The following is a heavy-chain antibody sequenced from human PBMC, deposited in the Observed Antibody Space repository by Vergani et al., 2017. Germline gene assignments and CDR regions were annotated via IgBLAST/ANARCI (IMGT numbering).Heavy chain of an antibody. V-gene: IGHV3-33*03. CDR3: AKDYNIMGALHY. Sequence: QVQLVESGGGVVQPGRSLRLSCAASGFTFSSYGMHWVRQAPGKGLEWVAFIRYDGTKRFYGDSVKGRFTISRDNSKNTLFLQLKTLRAEDTGVYYCAKDYNIMGALHYWGQGTLVAVSS. D-gene: IGHD5-12*01. CDR1: GFTFSSYG. J-gene: IGHJ4*02. CDR2: IRYDGTKR.